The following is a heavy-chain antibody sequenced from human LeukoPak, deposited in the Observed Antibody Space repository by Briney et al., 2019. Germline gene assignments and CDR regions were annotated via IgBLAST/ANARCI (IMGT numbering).Heavy chain of an antibody. V-gene: IGHV3-33*01. CDR2: IWYDGSNK. CDR3: ARDGSYDSSGYYF. D-gene: IGHD3-22*01. J-gene: IGHJ4*02. CDR1: GLTFSSYG. Sequence: GGSLRLSCAASGLTFSSYGMHWVRQAPGKGLEWVAVIWYDGSNKYYADSVKGRFTISRDNSKNTLYLQMNSLRAEDTAVYYCARDGSYDSSGYYFWGQGTLVTVSS.